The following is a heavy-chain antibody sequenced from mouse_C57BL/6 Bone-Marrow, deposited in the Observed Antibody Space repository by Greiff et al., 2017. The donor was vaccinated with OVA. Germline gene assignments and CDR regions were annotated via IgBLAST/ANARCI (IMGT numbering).Heavy chain of an antibody. CDR1: GYAFTNYL. D-gene: IGHD4-1*01. Sequence: QVQLQQSGAELVRPGTSVKVSCKASGYAFTNYLIEWVKQRPGQGLEWIGVINPGSGGTNYNEKFKGKATLTADKSSSTAYMQLSSLTSEDSAVYFWARSWDYFDYWGQGTTLTVSS. J-gene: IGHJ2*01. V-gene: IGHV1-54*01. CDR3: ARSWDYFDY. CDR2: INPGSGGT.